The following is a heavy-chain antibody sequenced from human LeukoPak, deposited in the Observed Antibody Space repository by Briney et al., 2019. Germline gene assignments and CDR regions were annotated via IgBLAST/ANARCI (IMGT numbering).Heavy chain of an antibody. D-gene: IGHD6-13*01. V-gene: IGHV5-51*03. CDR2: IYPGDSRI. CDR3: ACRDLTSTWSFP. CDR1: GYSFTSYW. Sequence: PGESLKISCQGFGYSFTSYWIGWARQMPGKGMEWMGVIYPGDSRIRYNPSFQGQVTISVDKSISTAYLQWVSLKASDTAMYYCACRDLTSTWSFPWGQGTLVTVSS. J-gene: IGHJ5*02.